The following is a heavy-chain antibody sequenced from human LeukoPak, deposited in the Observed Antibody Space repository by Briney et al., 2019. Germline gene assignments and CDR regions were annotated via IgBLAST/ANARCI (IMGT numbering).Heavy chain of an antibody. D-gene: IGHD1-26*01. J-gene: IGHJ4*02. CDR1: GYTFTSYG. CDR2: ISAYNGNT. V-gene: IGHV1-18*01. CDR3: ARVSAADYYSGTFDY. Sequence: RAPVKVSCKASGYTFTSYGISWVRQAPGQGLEWMGWISAYNGNTNYAQKLQGRVTMTTDTSTSTVYMELSSLRSEDTAVYYCARVSAADYYSGTFDYWGQGTLVTVSS.